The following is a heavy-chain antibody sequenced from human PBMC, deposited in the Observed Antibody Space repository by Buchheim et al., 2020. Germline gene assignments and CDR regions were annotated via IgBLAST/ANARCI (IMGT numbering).Heavy chain of an antibody. CDR1: GFTFSDYY. D-gene: IGHD3-22*01. CDR2: ISGSSGYT. J-gene: IGHJ4*02. V-gene: IGHV3-11*06. Sequence: QVQLVESGGGLVKPGGSLRLSCAASGFTFSDYYMSWVRQAPGKGLEWVSYISGSSGYTNYADSVKGRFTISRDNAKNSLYLQMNSLRAEDTATYYCAVTSYDTDGYYYFDYWGQGTL. CDR3: AVTSYDTDGYYYFDY.